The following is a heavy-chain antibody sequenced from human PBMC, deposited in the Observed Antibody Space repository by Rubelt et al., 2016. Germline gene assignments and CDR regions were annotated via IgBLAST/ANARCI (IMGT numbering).Heavy chain of an antibody. D-gene: IGHD3-10*01. CDR3: ARGTYDSGSYYPHNY. V-gene: IGHV4-39*01. CDR1: GGSISSSSYY. Sequence: QLQLQESGPGLVKPSETLSLTCTVSGGSISSSSYYWGWIRQPPGKGLEWIGSIYYSGSTYYNPSLKSRVTISVDTSKNQFSLKLNSVTAADTAIYFCARGTYDSGSYYPHNYWGQGTPVTVSS. CDR2: IYYSGST. J-gene: IGHJ4*02.